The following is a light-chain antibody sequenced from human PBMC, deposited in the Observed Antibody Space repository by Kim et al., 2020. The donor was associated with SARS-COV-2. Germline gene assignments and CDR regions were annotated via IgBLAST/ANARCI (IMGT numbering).Light chain of an antibody. J-gene: IGKJ3*01. CDR1: QSVRSSY. CDR3: QQYGSVPFT. V-gene: IGKV3-20*01. CDR2: TAS. Sequence: EIVLTQSPGTLSLSPGERATLSCRASQSVRSSYLAWYQQKPGQAPRLLFYTASSRATGIPDRFSGSGSGTDFTLTISRLEPEDFAVFYCQQYGSVPFTFGHGTKVDIK.